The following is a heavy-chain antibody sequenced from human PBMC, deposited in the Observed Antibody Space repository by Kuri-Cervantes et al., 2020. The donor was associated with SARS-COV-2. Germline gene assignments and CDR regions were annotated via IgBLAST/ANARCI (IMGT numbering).Heavy chain of an antibody. J-gene: IGHJ4*02. Sequence: GGCLRLSCAASGFTFSSYWMSWVRQAPGKGLEWVANIKQDGSEKYYVDSVRGRFTISRDNAKNSLYLQMNSVRAEDTAVYYCARGGVYYFDYWGQGTLVTVSS. CDR3: ARGGVYYFDY. CDR1: GFTFSSYW. CDR2: IKQDGSEK. V-gene: IGHV3-7*01. D-gene: IGHD2-8*01.